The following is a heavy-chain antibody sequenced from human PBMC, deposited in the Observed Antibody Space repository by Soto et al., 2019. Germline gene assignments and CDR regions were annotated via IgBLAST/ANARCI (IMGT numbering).Heavy chain of an antibody. CDR2: ISGSGNYT. Sequence: EVQLVESGGGLVKPGGSLKLSCAASGFAFSTYTMSWVRQAPGKGLEWVSSISGSGNYTHYADFLRGRFTLSRDNAKNSLFLQMDSLRAEDTAVYYCAREGINNYNEFYFDSWGQGTVVTVSS. D-gene: IGHD4-4*01. CDR3: AREGINNYNEFYFDS. CDR1: GFAFSTYT. J-gene: IGHJ4*02. V-gene: IGHV3-21*06.